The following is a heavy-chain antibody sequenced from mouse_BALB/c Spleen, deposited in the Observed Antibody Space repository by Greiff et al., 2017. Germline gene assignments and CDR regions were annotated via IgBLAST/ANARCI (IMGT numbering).Heavy chain of an antibody. CDR1: GFTFSSYA. CDR3: ARAYYRYDGYAMDY. J-gene: IGHJ4*01. V-gene: IGHV5-9-4*01. D-gene: IGHD2-14*01. Sequence: EVMLVESGGGLVKPGGSLKLSCAASGFTFSSYAMSWVRQSPEKRLEWVAEISSGGSYTYYPDTVTGRFTISRDNAKNTLYLEMSSLRSEDTAMYYCARAYYRYDGYAMDYWGQGTSVTVSS. CDR2: ISSGGSYT.